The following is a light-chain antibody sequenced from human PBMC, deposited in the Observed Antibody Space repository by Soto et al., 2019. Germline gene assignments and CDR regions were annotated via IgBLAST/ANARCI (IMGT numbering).Light chain of an antibody. CDR2: DAS. V-gene: IGKV3-11*01. Sequence: EIVLTQSPATLSLSPEERATLSCRASQSVSSYLAWYQQKPGQAPRLLIYDASNMATGIPARFSGSGSGTDFTLTISSLEPEDFAVYYCQQRSNWYTFGQGTKLEIK. J-gene: IGKJ2*01. CDR1: QSVSSY. CDR3: QQRSNWYT.